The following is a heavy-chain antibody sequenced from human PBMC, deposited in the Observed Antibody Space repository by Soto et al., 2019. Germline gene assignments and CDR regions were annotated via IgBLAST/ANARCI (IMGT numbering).Heavy chain of an antibody. D-gene: IGHD3-16*01. CDR3: ARSPLGYDYVRQTWREVGDSFDI. CDR1: GDSIYIYY. V-gene: IGHV4-34*12. J-gene: IGHJ3*02. Sequence: PSETLSLTCNVSGDSIYIYYWTWLRQAPGKGLEWIGELIHGGSTNYNPSLKGRVSFSLDTSKNQFSLHLMSVTAADTAVYYCARSPLGYDYVRQTWREVGDSFDIWGRGTLVTVSS. CDR2: LIHGGST.